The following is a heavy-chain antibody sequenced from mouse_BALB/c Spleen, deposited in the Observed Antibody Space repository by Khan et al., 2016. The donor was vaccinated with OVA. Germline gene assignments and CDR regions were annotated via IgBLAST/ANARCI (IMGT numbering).Heavy chain of an antibody. J-gene: IGHJ2*01. D-gene: IGHD2-1*01. Sequence: QVQLKQSGAELAKPGASVKMSCKASGYTFINYWILWVKQRPGQGLEWIGYINPSTGYTEYNQNFKDKATLTADKSSSTAYMQLSSLTSEDSAVYNCARRGLPWYFDYWGQGTTLTVSA. CDR3: ARRGLPWYFDY. CDR1: GYTFINYW. CDR2: INPSTGYT. V-gene: IGHV1-7*01.